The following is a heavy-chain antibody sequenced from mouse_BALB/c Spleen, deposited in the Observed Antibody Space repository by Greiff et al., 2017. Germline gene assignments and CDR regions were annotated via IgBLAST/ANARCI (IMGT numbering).Heavy chain of an antibody. D-gene: IGHD1-1*01. V-gene: IGHV1-14*01. CDR2: INPYNDGT. CDR3: ARWDYYGSSSLAY. Sequence: EVQLVESGPELVKPGASVKMSCKASGYTFTSYVMHWVKQKPGQGLEWIGYINPYNDGTKYNEKFKGKATLTSDKSSSTAYMELSSLTSEDSAVYYCARWDYYGSSSLAYWGQGTLVTVSA. CDR1: GYTFTSYV. J-gene: IGHJ3*01.